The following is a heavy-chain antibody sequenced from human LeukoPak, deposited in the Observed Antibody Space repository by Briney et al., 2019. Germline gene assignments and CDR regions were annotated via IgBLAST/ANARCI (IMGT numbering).Heavy chain of an antibody. V-gene: IGHV3-30-3*01. CDR3: ARDPASAYYFDY. CDR1: GFTFSSYA. Sequence: GRSLRLSCAASGFTFSSYAMHWVRQAPGKGLEWVAVISYDGSNKYYADSMKGRFTISRDNSKNTLYLQMNSLRAEDTAVYYCARDPASAYYFDYWGQGTLVTVSS. CDR2: ISYDGSNK. D-gene: IGHD6-25*01. J-gene: IGHJ4*02.